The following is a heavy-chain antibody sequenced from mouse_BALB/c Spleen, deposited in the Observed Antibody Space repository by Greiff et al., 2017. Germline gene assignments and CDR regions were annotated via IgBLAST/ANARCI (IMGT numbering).Heavy chain of an antibody. J-gene: IGHJ1*01. V-gene: IGHV10-1*02. CDR1: GFTFNTYA. CDR3: VRQGGNYGYFDV. D-gene: IGHD2-1*01. CDR2: IRSKSNNYAT. Sequence: EVQGVESGGGLVQPKGSLKLSCAASGFTFNTYAMNWVRQAPGKGLEWVARIRSKSNNYATYYADSVKDRFTISRDDSQSMLYLQMNNLKTEDTAMYYCVRQGGNYGYFDVWGAGTTVTVSS.